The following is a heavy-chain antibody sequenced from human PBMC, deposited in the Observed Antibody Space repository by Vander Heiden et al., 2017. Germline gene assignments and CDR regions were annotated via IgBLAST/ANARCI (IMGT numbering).Heavy chain of an antibody. CDR1: GDSVSSNSAA. CDR3: AREGLRNWDRYYYGMDV. Sequence: QVQLQQSGPGLVKPSQTLSLTCAISGDSVSSNSAAWNWIRQSPSRGLEWLGRTYYRSKWYNDYAVSVKSRITINPDTSKNQFSLQLNSVTPEDTAVYYCAREGLRNWDRYYYGMDVWGQGTTVTVSS. CDR2: TYYRSKWYN. D-gene: IGHD7-27*01. J-gene: IGHJ6*02. V-gene: IGHV6-1*01.